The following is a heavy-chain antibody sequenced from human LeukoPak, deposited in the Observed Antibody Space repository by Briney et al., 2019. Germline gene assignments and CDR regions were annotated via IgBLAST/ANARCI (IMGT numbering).Heavy chain of an antibody. Sequence: PGGSLRLSCAASGFSFSDYGMHWVRQAPGKGLEWVAVISYDGTETYYADFGKGRFTISRDNSKNTLYLQMNSLRAGDTAVYYCAKPHFDDWGQGTLVTVSS. CDR3: AKPHFDD. V-gene: IGHV3-30*18. J-gene: IGHJ4*02. CDR2: ISYDGTET. CDR1: GFSFSDYG.